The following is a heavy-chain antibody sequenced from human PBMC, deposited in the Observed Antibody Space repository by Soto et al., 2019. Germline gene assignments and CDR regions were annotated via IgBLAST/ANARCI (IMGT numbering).Heavy chain of an antibody. D-gene: IGHD1-1*01. J-gene: IGHJ4*02. CDR1: GFTFTNYY. V-gene: IGHV1-46*01. Sequence: QVQLVQSGAEVKKPGASVKVSCKASGFTFTNYYIHWVRQAPGQGLGWMGLINPSGGGTFYAQKFQERVTVTRDTSTGAGYMELSNLRSEDTAVYYCARDSGDTTLRQWGRSFHYWGQGTLVTVSS. CDR2: INPSGGGT. CDR3: ARDSGDTTLRQWGRSFHY.